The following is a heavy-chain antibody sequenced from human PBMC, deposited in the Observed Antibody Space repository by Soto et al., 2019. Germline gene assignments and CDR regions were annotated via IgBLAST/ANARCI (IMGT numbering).Heavy chain of an antibody. CDR3: AREVWGGSGSYYPLPNNWFDP. V-gene: IGHV1-18*01. CDR2: ISAYNGNT. J-gene: IGHJ5*02. Sequence: GASVKVSCKASGYTFTSYGISWVRQAPGQGLEWMGWISAYNGNTNYAQKLQGRVTMTTDTSTSTAYMELRSLRSDDTAVYYCAREVWGGSGSYYPLPNNWFDPWGQGTLVTVSS. D-gene: IGHD3-10*01. CDR1: GYTFTSYG.